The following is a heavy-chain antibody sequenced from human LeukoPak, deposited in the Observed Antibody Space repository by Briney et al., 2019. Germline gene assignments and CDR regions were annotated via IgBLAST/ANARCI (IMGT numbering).Heavy chain of an antibody. CDR1: GGSISSGGYS. D-gene: IGHD4-17*01. CDR2: IYHSGST. Sequence: SQTLSLTCAVSGGSISSGGYSWSWIRQPPGKGLEWIGYIYHSGSTYYNPSLKSRVTISVDRSKNQFSLKLSSVTAADTAVYYCARGRHDYGDYDPKPYFDYWGQGTLVTVSS. CDR3: ARGRHDYGDYDPKPYFDY. J-gene: IGHJ4*02. V-gene: IGHV4-30-2*01.